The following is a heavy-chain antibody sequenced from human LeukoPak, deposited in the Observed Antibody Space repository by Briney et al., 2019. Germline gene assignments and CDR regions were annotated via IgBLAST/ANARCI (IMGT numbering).Heavy chain of an antibody. V-gene: IGHV3-21*01. CDR3: ARDHYGDYGFDY. D-gene: IGHD4-17*01. CDR1: GFTVSSNY. Sequence: GGSLRLSCAASGFTVSSNYMSWVRQAPGKGLEWVSSISGTSGYIYYADSVKGRFTISRDNAKNSVYLQMTSLRDEDTAVYYCARDHYGDYGFDYWGPGTLVTVSS. CDR2: ISGTSGYI. J-gene: IGHJ4*02.